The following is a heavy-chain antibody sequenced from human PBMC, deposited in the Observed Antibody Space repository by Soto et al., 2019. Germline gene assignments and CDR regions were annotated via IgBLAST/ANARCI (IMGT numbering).Heavy chain of an antibody. Sequence: QVQLQESGPGLVKPSQTLSLTCTVSGGSISSGGYYWSWIRQHPGKGLEWIGYIYYSGSTSYNPSPKGLITHSVDPSNHHFPLKLNSVTAADTAVYYCAGGVIHWGQGTLVTVSS. CDR3: AGGVIH. V-gene: IGHV4-31*01. J-gene: IGHJ4*02. CDR2: IYYSGST. CDR1: GGSISSGGYY. D-gene: IGHD3-16*02.